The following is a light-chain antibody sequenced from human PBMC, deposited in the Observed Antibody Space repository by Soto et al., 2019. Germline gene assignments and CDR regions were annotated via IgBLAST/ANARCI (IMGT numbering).Light chain of an antibody. V-gene: IGKV1-27*01. J-gene: IGKJ1*01. CDR2: AAY. CDR1: QGISNY. CDR3: KEYNRAHRT. Sequence: DIQMTQSPSSLSASVGDRVTITCRASQGISNYLAWYQQKLGKVPKIMIYAAYTLQSGAPSRFSGSGTGTEFTLTISSRHSQNVATYYCKEYNRAHRTFGQGTKVEIK.